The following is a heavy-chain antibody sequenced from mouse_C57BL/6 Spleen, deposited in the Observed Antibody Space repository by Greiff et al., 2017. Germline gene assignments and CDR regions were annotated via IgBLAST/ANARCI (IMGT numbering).Heavy chain of an antibody. Sequence: VQLQQSVPELVRPAASVKLSCTPSGFNIKNTYMHFLKQRTEQGLQWIGRIDPANGNTKYAPKFQGKATITADTSSNTAYLQLSSLTSEDTAIYYCAKLDYWGQGTTLTVSS. CDR1: GFNIKNTY. CDR2: IDPANGNT. J-gene: IGHJ2*01. CDR3: AKLDY. V-gene: IGHV14-3*01.